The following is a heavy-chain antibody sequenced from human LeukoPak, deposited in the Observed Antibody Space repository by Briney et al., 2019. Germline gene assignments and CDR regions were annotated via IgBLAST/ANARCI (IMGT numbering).Heavy chain of an antibody. J-gene: IGHJ6*02. Sequence: PSETLSLTCTVSGGSISSYYWSWIRQPAGRGLEWIGRIYTSGSTNYNPSLKSRATMSIDTSKSQLSLKLTSVTVADTALYFCARSRTHGLDVWARGPRSASP. CDR2: IYTSGST. CDR3: ARSRTHGLDV. D-gene: IGHD2-2*01. V-gene: IGHV4-4*07. CDR1: GGSISSYY.